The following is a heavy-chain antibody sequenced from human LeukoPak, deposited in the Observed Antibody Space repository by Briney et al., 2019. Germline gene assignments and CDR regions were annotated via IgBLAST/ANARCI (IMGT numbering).Heavy chain of an antibody. Sequence: SETLSLTCTVSGGSISSYYWSWIRQPAGKGLEWIGRIYTSGSTNYNPSLKSRVTMSVDTSKNQFSLKLSFVTAADTAVYYCARGDHDHDAFDIWGQGTMVTVSS. J-gene: IGHJ3*02. V-gene: IGHV4-4*07. CDR1: GGSISSYY. CDR2: IYTSGST. CDR3: ARGDHDHDAFDI.